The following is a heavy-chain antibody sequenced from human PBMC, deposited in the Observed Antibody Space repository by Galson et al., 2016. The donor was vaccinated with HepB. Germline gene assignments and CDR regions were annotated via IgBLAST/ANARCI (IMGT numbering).Heavy chain of an antibody. Sequence: SLRLSCAASGFIFRDYSMYWVRQAPGKGLLWVSRIVDGDGSVTNYADSVKGRFTTSRDNGKNILYLQMNDLSTDDTGVYYCSRGSDFWGQGTPVTVSS. CDR1: GFIFRDYS. J-gene: IGHJ4*02. CDR2: IVDGDGSVT. CDR3: SRGSDF. V-gene: IGHV3-74*01.